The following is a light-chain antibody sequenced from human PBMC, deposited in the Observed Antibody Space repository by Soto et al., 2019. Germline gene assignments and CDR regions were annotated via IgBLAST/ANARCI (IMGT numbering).Light chain of an antibody. V-gene: IGKV3-11*01. CDR1: QSFRGL. CDR3: QQRHMWLIT. Sequence: LFTESPVTLYLSPGERATLSCRASQSFRGLLAWYQQKPGQAPRLLIYDAYNRATGIPPRFSGSGSGTDFTLTISSLEPEDSAVYYCQQRHMWLITFCQGTRLANK. CDR2: DAY. J-gene: IGKJ5*01.